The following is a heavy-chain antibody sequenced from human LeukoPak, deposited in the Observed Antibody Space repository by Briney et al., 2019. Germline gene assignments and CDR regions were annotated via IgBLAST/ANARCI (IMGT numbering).Heavy chain of an antibody. CDR1: GFTVSSKY. V-gene: IGHV3-53*01. J-gene: IGHJ6*03. CDR2: IYSGGST. CDR3: AKVRPTVTTRYYYYYMDV. Sequence: GGSLRLSCAASGFTVSSKYMSWVRQAPGKGLEWVSVIYSGGSTYYADSVKGRFTISRDNSKNTLYLQMNSLRAEDTAVYYCAKVRPTVTTRYYYYYMDVWGKGTTVTISS. D-gene: IGHD4-17*01.